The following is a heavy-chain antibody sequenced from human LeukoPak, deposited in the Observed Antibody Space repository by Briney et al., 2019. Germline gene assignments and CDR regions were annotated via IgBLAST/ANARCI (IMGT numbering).Heavy chain of an antibody. D-gene: IGHD3-22*01. CDR3: AKGRYDSSGPANTFDY. Sequence: GGSLRLSCAASGFTFSSYAMSWVRQAPGKGLEWVSGISGSGGSTYYADSVKDQFTNSRDNSKNTLYLQMNNLRAEDTALYYCAKGRYDSSGPANTFDYWGQGTLVTVSS. V-gene: IGHV3-23*01. CDR1: GFTFSSYA. J-gene: IGHJ4*02. CDR2: ISGSGGST.